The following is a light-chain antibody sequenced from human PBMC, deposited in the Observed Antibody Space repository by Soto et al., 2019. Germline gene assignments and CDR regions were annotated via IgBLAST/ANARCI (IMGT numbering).Light chain of an antibody. Sequence: EIVLTQSPGTLSLSPGERATLSCRASQSVSSSYLAWYQHKPGQAPRLLIYGASSRATGIPDRFSGSGSGTDFTLTISRLEPEDFAVYYCQQYGSSSWTFGQVTKV. J-gene: IGKJ1*01. CDR3: QQYGSSSWT. CDR2: GAS. V-gene: IGKV3-20*01. CDR1: QSVSSSY.